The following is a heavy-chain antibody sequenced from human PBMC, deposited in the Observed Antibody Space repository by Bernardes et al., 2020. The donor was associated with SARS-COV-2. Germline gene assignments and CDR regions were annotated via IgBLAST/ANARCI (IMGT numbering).Heavy chain of an antibody. CDR3: ARPGRPGAYYFDY. D-gene: IGHD1-26*01. J-gene: IGHJ4*02. CDR2: ISSDGSST. V-gene: IGHV3-74*01. CDR1: GFTFSTYW. Sequence: GGSLRLFCAASGFTFSTYWMHWVRQAPGKGLVWVSRISSDGSSTTYADSVKGRFTISRDNAKNTLYLQMNSLRAEDTAVYYCARPGRPGAYYFDYWGQGNRVTVSS.